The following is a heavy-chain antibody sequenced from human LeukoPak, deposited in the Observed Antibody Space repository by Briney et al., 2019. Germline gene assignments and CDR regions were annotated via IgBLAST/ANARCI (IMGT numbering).Heavy chain of an antibody. J-gene: IGHJ3*02. Sequence: SETLSLTCAVYGGSFNAYYWSWIRQPPGKGLEWIGEINHGGGTNYNPSLKNRVTISLDTSKNQFSLKLSSVTAADTAIYYCARGQERLGAFDIWGQGTMVTVS. CDR1: GGSFNAYY. V-gene: IGHV4-34*01. CDR3: ARGQERLGAFDI. CDR2: INHGGGT. D-gene: IGHD1-26*01.